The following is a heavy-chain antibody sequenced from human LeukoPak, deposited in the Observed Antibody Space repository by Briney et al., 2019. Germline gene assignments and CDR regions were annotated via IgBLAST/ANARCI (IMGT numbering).Heavy chain of an antibody. J-gene: IGHJ4*02. Sequence: GESLKISRKGSGYSFTSYWIGWVRQMPGKGLEWMGIIYPGDSDTRYSPSFQGQVTISADKSIGTAYLQWSSLKASDTAMYYCARNSLAAAGGIDYWGQGTLVTVSS. CDR2: IYPGDSDT. V-gene: IGHV5-51*01. CDR3: ARNSLAAAGGIDY. D-gene: IGHD6-13*01. CDR1: GYSFTSYW.